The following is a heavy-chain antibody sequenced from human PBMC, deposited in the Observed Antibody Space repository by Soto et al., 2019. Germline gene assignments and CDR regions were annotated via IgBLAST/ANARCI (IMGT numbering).Heavy chain of an antibody. V-gene: IGHV4-59*01. Sequence: QVQLQESGPGLVKPSKTLSLTCTVSGGSISSYYWSWIRQPPGKGLEWIGYIYYSGSTNYNPSLKSRVTISVDTSKNQFSLKLSSVTAADTAVYYCARDSGDIVVVGGAFDIWGQGTMVTVSS. J-gene: IGHJ3*02. CDR1: GGSISSYY. D-gene: IGHD2-21*01. CDR3: ARDSGDIVVVGGAFDI. CDR2: IYYSGST.